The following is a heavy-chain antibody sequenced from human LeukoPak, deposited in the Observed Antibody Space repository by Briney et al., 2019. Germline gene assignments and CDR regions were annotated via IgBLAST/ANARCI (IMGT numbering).Heavy chain of an antibody. Sequence: SETLFLTCTVSGGSISSYYWSWIRQPPGKGLEWIGYIYYSGSTNYNPSLKSRVTISVDTSKNQFSLKLSSVTAADTAVYYCARHERDFWSGYIYYWGQGTLVTVSS. V-gene: IGHV4-59*08. CDR1: GGSISSYY. CDR3: ARHERDFWSGYIYY. CDR2: IYYSGST. D-gene: IGHD3-3*01. J-gene: IGHJ4*02.